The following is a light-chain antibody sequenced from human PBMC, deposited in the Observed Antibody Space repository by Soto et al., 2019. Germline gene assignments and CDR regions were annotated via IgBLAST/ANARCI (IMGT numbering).Light chain of an antibody. J-gene: IGLJ3*02. CDR2: EVY. V-gene: IGLV2-14*01. CDR3: SSYTPTTWV. CDR1: ISDIGNNKY. Sequence: QSVLTQPASVSGSPGQSITISCTGTISDIGNNKYASWYQQHPGKAPQLIIYEVYNRPSGVSNRFSVSKSGNTASLTISGLQAEDEADYYCSSYTPTTWVFGGGTKLTVL.